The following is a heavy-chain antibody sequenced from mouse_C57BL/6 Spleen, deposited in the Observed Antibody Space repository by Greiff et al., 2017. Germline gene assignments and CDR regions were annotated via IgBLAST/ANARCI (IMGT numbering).Heavy chain of an antibody. CDR3: ARGKGLYYYAMDY. D-gene: IGHD1-3*01. Sequence: QVQLQQPGAELVRPGSSVKLSCKASGYTFTSYWLDWVKQRPGQGLDWIGNIYPSDSETHYNQKFKDKATLPVDKSSSTAYMQLSSLTAEDSAVDYCARGKGLYYYAMDYWGQGTSVTVSS. J-gene: IGHJ4*01. CDR2: IYPSDSET. CDR1: GYTFTSYW. V-gene: IGHV1-61*01.